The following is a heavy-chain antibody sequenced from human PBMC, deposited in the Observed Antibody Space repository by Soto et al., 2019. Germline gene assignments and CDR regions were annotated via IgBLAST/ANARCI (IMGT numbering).Heavy chain of an antibody. CDR1: GGSISSYY. Sequence: SETLSLTCSVSGGSISSYYWSWIRQPPGKGLEWIGYIYYSGSTNYNPSLKSRVTISVDTSKNQFSLKLSSVTAADTAVYYCARDTSSGWPDYWGQGTLVTVSS. CDR3: ARDTSSGWPDY. D-gene: IGHD6-19*01. J-gene: IGHJ4*02. V-gene: IGHV4-59*01. CDR2: IYYSGST.